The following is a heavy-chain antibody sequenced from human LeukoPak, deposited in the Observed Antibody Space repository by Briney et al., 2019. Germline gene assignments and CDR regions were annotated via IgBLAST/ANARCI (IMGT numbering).Heavy chain of an antibody. CDR3: ARDRLTSGSYFFDY. CDR2: ISGRSSTI. D-gene: IGHD1-26*01. Sequence: GGTLRLSCAASAFTFSDYSMNWVRQAPGKGLEWISYISGRSSTIYYADSVRGRFTISRDNAKNSMYLQMNSLRAEDTAVYYCARDRLTSGSYFFDYWGQGTLVTVSS. J-gene: IGHJ4*02. CDR1: AFTFSDYS. V-gene: IGHV3-48*01.